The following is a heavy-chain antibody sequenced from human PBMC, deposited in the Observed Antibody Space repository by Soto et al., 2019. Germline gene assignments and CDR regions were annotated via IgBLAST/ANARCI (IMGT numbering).Heavy chain of an antibody. CDR3: MLGSGWKDFDY. CDR2: IYYSGST. Sequence: SETLSLTCTVPGGSITSSSYYWGWIRQPPGKGLEWIGSIYYSGSTYYNPSLKSRVTISVDTSKNQFSLKLSSVTAADTAVYYCMLGSGWKDFDYWGQGTLVTVSS. CDR1: GGSITSSSYY. D-gene: IGHD3-22*01. V-gene: IGHV4-39*01. J-gene: IGHJ4*02.